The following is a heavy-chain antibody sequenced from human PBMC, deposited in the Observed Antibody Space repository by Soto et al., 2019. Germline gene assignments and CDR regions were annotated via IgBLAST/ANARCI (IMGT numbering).Heavy chain of an antibody. V-gene: IGHV3-23*01. CDR3: AKSSCTFNSNFFDS. D-gene: IGHD6-13*01. J-gene: IGHJ4*02. CDR2: INGMGGRA. CDR1: GVTVCSLA. Sequence: PGWCLRLACAASGVTVCSLAMSGVRQAPGKGLERVSSINGMGGRAYYAASVKGGFSLSRHNSINTLYLQMSSLTAEDTGVYYCAKSSCTFNSNFFDSCGQGTLVTVYS.